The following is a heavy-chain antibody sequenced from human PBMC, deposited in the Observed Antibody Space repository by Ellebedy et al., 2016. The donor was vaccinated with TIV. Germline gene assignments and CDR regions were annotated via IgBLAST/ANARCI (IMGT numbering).Heavy chain of an antibody. CDR3: ARDRATMVRGGNWFDP. CDR2: INPSGGST. V-gene: IGHV1-46*01. CDR1: GYTFTSYY. Sequence: AASVKVSCKASGYTFTSYYMHWVRQAPGQGLEWMGIINPSGGSTSYAQKFQGRVTMTRDTSTSTAYMELRSLRSDDTAVYYCARDRATMVRGGNWFDPWGQGTLVTVSS. J-gene: IGHJ5*02. D-gene: IGHD3-10*01.